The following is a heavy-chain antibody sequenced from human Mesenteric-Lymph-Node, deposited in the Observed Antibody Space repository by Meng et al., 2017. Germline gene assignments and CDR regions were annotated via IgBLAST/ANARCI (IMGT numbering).Heavy chain of an antibody. CDR2: HYYSGST. CDR1: GSMTGTGYYY. CDR3: VGRGITMVRGVIITSYYGMDV. D-gene: IGHD3-10*01. J-gene: IGHJ6*02. V-gene: IGHV4-39*07. Sequence: SETLSLTCSVSGSMTGTGYYYWGWIRQPPGKGLEWIGSHYYSGSTYYNPSLKSRVTISVDTSKNQFSLKLSSVTAADTAVYYCVGRGITMVRGVIITSYYGMDVWGQGTTVTVSS.